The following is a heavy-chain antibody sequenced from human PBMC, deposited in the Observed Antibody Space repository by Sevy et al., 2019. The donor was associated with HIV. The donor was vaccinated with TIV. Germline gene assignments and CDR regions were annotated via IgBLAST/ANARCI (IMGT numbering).Heavy chain of an antibody. D-gene: IGHD1-20*01. V-gene: IGHV1-2*06. J-gene: IGHJ3*02. CDR1: GYIFSDYN. Sequence: ASVKVSCKTTGYIFSDYNMHWVRRAPGQGLEWIALINPNSGVTIYAQKFRGRVSLTRDTSMSTAYMELSALTSDDTAVYYCVREDNNAPRTLLSFDIWGQGSMVTVSS. CDR2: INPNSGVT. CDR3: VREDNNAPRTLLSFDI.